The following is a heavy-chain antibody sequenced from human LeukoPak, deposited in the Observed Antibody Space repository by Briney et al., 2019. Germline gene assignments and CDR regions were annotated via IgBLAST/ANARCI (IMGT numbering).Heavy chain of an antibody. CDR2: IYSDGVT. CDR3: ARDRAEGKTWVEFDP. CDR1: GSTFSTYW. J-gene: IGHJ5*02. V-gene: IGHV3-66*02. Sequence: GGSLRLSCAVSGSTFSTYWMSWVRQAPGKGLAWVSLIYSDGVTQYADSVKGRFTISSDNSKNTLYLQMNSLRDEDTAVYFCARDRAEGKTWVEFDPWGQGTLVTVSS.